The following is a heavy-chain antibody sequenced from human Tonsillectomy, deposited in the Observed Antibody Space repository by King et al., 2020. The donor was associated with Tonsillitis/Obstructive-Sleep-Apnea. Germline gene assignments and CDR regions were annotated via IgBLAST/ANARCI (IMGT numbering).Heavy chain of an antibody. J-gene: IGHJ6*04. CDR2: IYYSGST. V-gene: IGHV4-39*01. D-gene: IGHD2-2*01. CDR3: VRLCSSTSCKLDV. CDR1: GGSTSSSSYY. Sequence: LQLQESGPGLVKPSETLSLTCTVSGGSTSSSSYYWGWIRQPPGKGLEWIGSIYYSGSTYYNPSLKSRVTISVDTSKNQFFLKLSPVTAADTAVYYCVRLCSSTSCKLDVWGKGTTVTVSS.